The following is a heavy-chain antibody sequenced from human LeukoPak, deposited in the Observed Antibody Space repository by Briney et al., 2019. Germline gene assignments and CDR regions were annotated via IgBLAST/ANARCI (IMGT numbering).Heavy chain of an antibody. Sequence: PGGSLRLSCAASGFSVTTYYMTWVRQAPGKGLESVSVISDSGRTYYADSVKGRFAISRDNSKNTLYLQMNSLRADDTAVYYCARARAPVTRISSFDIWGQGTMVTVSS. D-gene: IGHD4-17*01. J-gene: IGHJ3*02. V-gene: IGHV3-66*03. CDR3: ARARAPVTRISSFDI. CDR1: GFSVTTYY. CDR2: ISDSGRT.